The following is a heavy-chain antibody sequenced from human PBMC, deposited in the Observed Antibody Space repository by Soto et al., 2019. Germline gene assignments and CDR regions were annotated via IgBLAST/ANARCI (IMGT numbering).Heavy chain of an antibody. V-gene: IGHV3-53*02. CDR1: GFTVSSNY. J-gene: IGHJ6*02. D-gene: IGHD2-2*01. Sequence: EVQLVETGGGLIQPGGSLRLSCAASGFTVSSNYMSWVRQAPGKGLEWVSVIYSGGSTYYADAVKGRFTISRDDSKNTLYLQMNSLRADDTAVYYCARRGTSTLYGIDVWGQGTTGTVSS. CDR3: ARRGTSTLYGIDV. CDR2: IYSGGST.